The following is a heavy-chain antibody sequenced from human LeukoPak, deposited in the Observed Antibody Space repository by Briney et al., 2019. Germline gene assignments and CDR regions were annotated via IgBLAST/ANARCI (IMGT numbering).Heavy chain of an antibody. CDR1: GFTFEKYA. D-gene: IGHD3-16*01. V-gene: IGHV3-30*03. CDR3: STSPSWGV. CDR2: TLYDGSIA. J-gene: IGHJ6*04. Sequence: PGGSLRLSCAASGFTFEKYAMHWVRQAPGKGLEWVAVTLYDGSIANSADSVRGRFIMSRDNSKNTVFLQMNSLRVDDTAVYYCSTSPSWGVWGKGTTVTVSS.